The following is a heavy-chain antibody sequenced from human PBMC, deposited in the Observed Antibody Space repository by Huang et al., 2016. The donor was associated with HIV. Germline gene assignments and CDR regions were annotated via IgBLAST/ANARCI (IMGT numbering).Heavy chain of an antibody. Sequence: QVQLQQWGAGLLRPSETLSLTCAVYGGSFSGYYGTWIRQPPGKGREWIGEINQSESTNYNPALKSRVTISVDTSRNQFSLTLTSGTAADTAVYYCARGQGGYYYYYMDVWGKGTTVTVSS. V-gene: IGHV4-34*01. CDR2: INQSEST. J-gene: IGHJ6*03. CDR3: ARGQGGYYYYYMDV. CDR1: GGSFSGYY.